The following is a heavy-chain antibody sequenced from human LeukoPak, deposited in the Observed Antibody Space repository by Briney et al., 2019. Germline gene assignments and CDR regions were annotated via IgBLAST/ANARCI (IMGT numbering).Heavy chain of an antibody. V-gene: IGHV1-69*05. CDR3: ARTADILTGYYIDDY. D-gene: IGHD3-9*01. CDR2: IIPIFGTA. J-gene: IGHJ4*02. CDR1: GGTFSSYA. Sequence: ASVKVSCKASGGTFSSYAISWVRQAPGQGLERMGGIIPIFGTANYAQKLQGRVTMTTDTSTSTAYMELRSLRSDDTAVYYCARTADILTGYYIDDYWGQGTLVTVSS.